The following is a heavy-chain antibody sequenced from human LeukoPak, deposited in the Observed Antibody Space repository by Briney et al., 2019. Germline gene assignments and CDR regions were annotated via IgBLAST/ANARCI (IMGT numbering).Heavy chain of an antibody. CDR3: TSRLTPFYYYDSSVSDAFES. CDR1: GFPFSGSA. CDR2: IRSKAISYAT. V-gene: IGHV3-73*01. Sequence: GGSLRLSCAASGFPFSGSAIHWVRQASGIGLEWLGRIRSKAISYATAYAASVNGRFTISRDDSKNTAYLQMNSLKTEDTAVYYCTSRLTPFYYYDSSVSDAFESWGQGTMVTVSS. J-gene: IGHJ3*02. D-gene: IGHD3-22*01.